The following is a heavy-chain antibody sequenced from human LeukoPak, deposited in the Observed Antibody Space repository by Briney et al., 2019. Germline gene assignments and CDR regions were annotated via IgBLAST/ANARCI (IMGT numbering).Heavy chain of an antibody. CDR1: GFTVSSTY. J-gene: IGHJ4*02. CDR3: ARGRPAHYFDS. CDR2: IYSGGYT. V-gene: IGHV3-66*01. D-gene: IGHD6-6*01. Sequence: GGSLGLSCAASGFTVSSTYLTWVRQAPGRGLEWLSVIYSGGYTYYADSVKGRFFISRDISENMVYLQMNSLSVEDTAVYFCARGRPAHYFDSWGPGTLVTVS.